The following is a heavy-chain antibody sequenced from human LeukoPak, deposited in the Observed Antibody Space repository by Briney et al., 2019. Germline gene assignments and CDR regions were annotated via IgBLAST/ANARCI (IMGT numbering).Heavy chain of an antibody. CDR1: GFIFSTYW. V-gene: IGHV3-7*01. Sequence: SGGSLRLSCAASGFIFSTYWMTWVRQAPGKGLEWVANIKQDGSETYYVDPVKGRFTISRDNAKNSLYLQMHSLRAKDTAVYYCVREGTTVALFDYWGQGSLVTVSS. D-gene: IGHD6-19*01. J-gene: IGHJ4*02. CDR2: IKQDGSET. CDR3: VREGTTVALFDY.